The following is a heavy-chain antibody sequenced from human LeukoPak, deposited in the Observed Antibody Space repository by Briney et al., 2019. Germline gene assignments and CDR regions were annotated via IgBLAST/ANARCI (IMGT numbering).Heavy chain of an antibody. CDR2: IYSGGST. CDR1: GFTVSNNY. V-gene: IGHV3-53*01. D-gene: IGHD2-8*01. CDR3: ARDPRLRGLDDTFDI. J-gene: IGHJ3*02. Sequence: GGSLRLSCAASGFTVSNNYMSWVRQAPGKGLEWVSVIYSGGSTSYADSVRGRVTISRDNSKNTVYLQMNSLRAEDTAVYYCARDPRLRGLDDTFDIWGQGTMVTVSS.